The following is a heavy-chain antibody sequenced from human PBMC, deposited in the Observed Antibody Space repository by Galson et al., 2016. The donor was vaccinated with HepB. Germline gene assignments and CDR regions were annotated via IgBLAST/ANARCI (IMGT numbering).Heavy chain of an antibody. Sequence: SLRLSCAASGFTFTTYSMNWVRQAPGKGLEWVASISGSSDYIYYADSVEGRFTVSRDYAKNSLYLQMKSLRAEDTAVYYCARDLGCGGDCSQGYFDYWGLGTPVSVSS. CDR3: ARDLGCGGDCSQGYFDY. CDR2: ISGSSDYI. V-gene: IGHV3-21*01. D-gene: IGHD2-21*02. CDR1: GFTFTTYS. J-gene: IGHJ4*02.